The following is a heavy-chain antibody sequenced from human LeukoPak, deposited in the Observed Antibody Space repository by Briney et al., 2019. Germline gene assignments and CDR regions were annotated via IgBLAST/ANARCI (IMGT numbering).Heavy chain of an antibody. CDR3: AQHSYGDF. J-gene: IGHJ4*02. Sequence: GGSLRLSCAASGFMFSNYGMHWVRQAPGKGLEWVAFIRYDGSDKYYADSVKGRFIISRDKSKNTLYLQMSSLRAEDTALYYCAQHSYGDFWGQGTLVTVSS. CDR2: IRYDGSDK. D-gene: IGHD5-18*01. V-gene: IGHV3-30*02. CDR1: GFMFSNYG.